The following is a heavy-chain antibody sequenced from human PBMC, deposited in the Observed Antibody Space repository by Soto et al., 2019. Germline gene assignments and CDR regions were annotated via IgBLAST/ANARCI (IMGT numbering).Heavy chain of an antibody. CDR3: ARENTIFGVVILGNNNWFDP. J-gene: IGHJ5*02. Sequence: GASVKVSCKASGGTFSSYAISWVRQAPGQGLEWMGGIIPIFGTANYAQKFQGGVTITADESTSTAYMELSSLRSEDTAVYYCARENTIFGVVILGNNNWFDPWGQGTLVTVSS. D-gene: IGHD3-3*01. V-gene: IGHV1-69*13. CDR1: GGTFSSYA. CDR2: IIPIFGTA.